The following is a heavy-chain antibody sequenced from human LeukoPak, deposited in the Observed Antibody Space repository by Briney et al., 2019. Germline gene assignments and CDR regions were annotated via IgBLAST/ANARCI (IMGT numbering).Heavy chain of an antibody. CDR2: INPNSGGT. J-gene: IGHJ4*02. V-gene: IGHV1-2*06. CDR3: ARVGGYSYGPVDY. Sequence: GASVKVSCKASGYTFTGYYMHWVRQAPGQGLEWMGRINPNSGGTNYAQKFQGRVTMTRDTSISTAYMELSRLRFDDTAVYYCARVGGYSYGPVDYWGQGTLVTVSS. D-gene: IGHD5-18*01. CDR1: GYTFTGYY.